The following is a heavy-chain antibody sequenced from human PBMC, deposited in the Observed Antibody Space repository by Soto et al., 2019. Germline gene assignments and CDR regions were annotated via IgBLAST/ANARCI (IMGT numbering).Heavy chain of an antibody. V-gene: IGHV3-21*01. J-gene: IGHJ5*02. CDR1: GFTFSSYS. CDR3: ARDRGSSGWYAGGWFDP. Sequence: EVQLVESGGGLVKPGGSLRLSCAASGFTFSSYSMNWVRQAPGKGLEWVSCISSSSSNKYYADSVKGRFTISRDNAKNALYLQMNSLRAEDTAVYYCARDRGSSGWYAGGWFDPWGQGTLFTVSS. D-gene: IGHD6-19*01. CDR2: ISSSSSNK.